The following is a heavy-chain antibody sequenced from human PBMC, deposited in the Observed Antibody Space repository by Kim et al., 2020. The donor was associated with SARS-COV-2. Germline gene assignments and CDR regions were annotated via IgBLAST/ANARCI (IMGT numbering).Heavy chain of an antibody. Sequence: VKGRFTISRDNDKNSLYLQMNSLRAEDTAVYYCVTDPGDYGGNSGLSSQHWGQGTLVTVSS. CDR3: VTDPGDYGGNSGLSSQH. V-gene: IGHV3-11*03. D-gene: IGHD4-17*01. J-gene: IGHJ1*01.